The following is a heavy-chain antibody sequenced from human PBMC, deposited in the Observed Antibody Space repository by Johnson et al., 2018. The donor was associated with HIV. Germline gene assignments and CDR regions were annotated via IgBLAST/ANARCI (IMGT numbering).Heavy chain of an antibody. CDR1: GFTFSDYF. CDR2: ISGSGRSI. CDR3: VRVVVVVTTIRVAAFDL. V-gene: IGHV3-11*01. D-gene: IGHD2-15*01. J-gene: IGHJ3*01. Sequence: QVLLVESGGGLVQPGGSLRLSCGGTGFTFSDYFMSWIRQAPGKGLEWVSYISGSGRSIYYADSLKGRFSISRDNAKNTLYLQMNSLRAEDTALYYCVRVVVVVTTIRVAAFDLWGQWTMVTVSS.